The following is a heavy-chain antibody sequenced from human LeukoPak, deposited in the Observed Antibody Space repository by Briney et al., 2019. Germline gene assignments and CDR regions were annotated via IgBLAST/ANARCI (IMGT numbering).Heavy chain of an antibody. V-gene: IGHV4-30-4*01. CDR1: GGSISSGDYY. J-gene: IGHJ4*02. CDR3: ARVGSSWPHYYFDY. Sequence: SETLSLTCTVSGGSISSGDYYWSWIRQPPGKGLEWVGYIHYSGSAYYNPSLKSRVTISVDTSKNQFSLKLSSVTAADTAVYYCARVGSSWPHYYFDYWGLGTLVTVSS. D-gene: IGHD6-13*01. CDR2: IHYSGSA.